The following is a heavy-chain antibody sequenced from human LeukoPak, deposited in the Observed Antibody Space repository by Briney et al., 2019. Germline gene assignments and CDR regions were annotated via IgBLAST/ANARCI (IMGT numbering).Heavy chain of an antibody. D-gene: IGHD6-6*01. CDR1: GGSISSYY. CDR3: AVSAAALFDP. Sequence: SETLSLTCTVSGGSISSYYWSWIRQPAGKGLEWIGRIYTSGTTNYNPSLKSRVTMSVDTSKNQFSLRLSSVTAADTAVYYCAVSAAALFDPWGQGTLVTVSS. V-gene: IGHV4-4*07. CDR2: IYTSGTT. J-gene: IGHJ5*02.